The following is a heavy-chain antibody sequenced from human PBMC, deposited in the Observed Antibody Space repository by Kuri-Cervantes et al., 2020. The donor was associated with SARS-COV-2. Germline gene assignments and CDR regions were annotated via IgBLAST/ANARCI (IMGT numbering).Heavy chain of an antibody. V-gene: IGHV4-34*01. CDR1: GGSFSGYY. CDR3: ARGDVVVVDDTSDYYGMDV. Sequence: GSLRLSCAVYGGSFSGYYWSWIRQPPGKGLEWIGEINHSGSTNYNPSPKSRVTISVDTSKNQFSLKLSSVTAADTAVYYCARGDVVVVDDTSDYYGMDVWGQGTTVTVSS. CDR2: INHSGST. D-gene: IGHD2-15*01. J-gene: IGHJ6*02.